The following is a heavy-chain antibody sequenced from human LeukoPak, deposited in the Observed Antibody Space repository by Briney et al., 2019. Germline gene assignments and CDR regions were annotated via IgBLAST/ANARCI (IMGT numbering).Heavy chain of an antibody. Sequence: GGSLRLSCAASGFTFSSYGMSWVRQAPGKGLEWVSTISGRGANTYYADSVNGRFTISRDNSKNTLYLQMNSLRVEDMAVYYCARDRKAVTGALDYWGQGTLVTVSS. V-gene: IGHV3-23*01. CDR3: ARDRKAVTGALDY. CDR2: ISGRGANT. CDR1: GFTFSSYG. J-gene: IGHJ4*02. D-gene: IGHD6-19*01.